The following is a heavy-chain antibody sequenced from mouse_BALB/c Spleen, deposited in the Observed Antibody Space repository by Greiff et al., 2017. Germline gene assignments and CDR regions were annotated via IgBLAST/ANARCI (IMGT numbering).Heavy chain of an antibody. Sequence: EVQVVESGGGLVKPGGSLKLSCAASGFTFSSYAMSWVRQTPEKRLEWVATISSGGSYTYYPDSVKGRFTISRDNAKNTLYLQMSSLRSEDTAMYYCARPYGSSYDYYAMDYWGQGTSVTVSS. CDR1: GFTFSSYA. CDR3: ARPYGSSYDYYAMDY. J-gene: IGHJ4*01. V-gene: IGHV5-9-3*01. CDR2: ISSGGSYT. D-gene: IGHD1-1*01.